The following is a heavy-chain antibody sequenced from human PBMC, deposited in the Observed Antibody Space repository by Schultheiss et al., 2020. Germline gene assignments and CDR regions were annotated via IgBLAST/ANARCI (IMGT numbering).Heavy chain of an antibody. CDR3: AKEGGRVVAASVPFDY. CDR1: GFTFSSYA. V-gene: IGHV3-23*01. CDR2: ISGSGGTT. Sequence: GGSLRLSCAASGFTFSSYAMSWVRQAPGKGLKWVSAISGSGGTTYYADSVKGRFTISRDNSKSTLYLQMNSLRAEDTAVYYCAKEGGRVVAASVPFDYWGQGTLVTGSS. J-gene: IGHJ4*02. D-gene: IGHD2-15*01.